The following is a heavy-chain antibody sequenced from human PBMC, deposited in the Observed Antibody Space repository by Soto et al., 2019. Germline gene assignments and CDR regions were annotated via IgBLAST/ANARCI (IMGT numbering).Heavy chain of an antibody. CDR1: GFTFGDYA. CDR2: IRSKAYGGTT. CDR3: TRRREPTECSRTSCYWGFDD. D-gene: IGHD2-2*01. J-gene: IGHJ4*02. V-gene: IGHV3-49*03. Sequence: EVQLVESGGGLVQPGRSLRLSCTASGFTFGDYAMSWFRQAPGKGLEWVGFIRSKAYGGTTEYAASVKGRFTISRDDSKSIAYRQRNSRKTEDTAVYYGTRRREPTECSRTSCYWGFDDWGQGTLGTVSS.